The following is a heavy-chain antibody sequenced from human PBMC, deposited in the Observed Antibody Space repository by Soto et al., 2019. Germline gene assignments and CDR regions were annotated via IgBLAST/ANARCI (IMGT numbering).Heavy chain of an antibody. D-gene: IGHD3-3*01. Sequence: ASVKVSCKASGYTFTSYAMHWVRQAPGQRLEWMGWINAGNGNTKYSQKFQGRVTITRDTSASTAYMELSSLRSEDTAVYYCARGHEPDFGVVIMDYGMDVWGQGTTVTVSS. CDR3: ARGHEPDFGVVIMDYGMDV. CDR2: INAGNGNT. J-gene: IGHJ6*02. CDR1: GYTFTSYA. V-gene: IGHV1-3*01.